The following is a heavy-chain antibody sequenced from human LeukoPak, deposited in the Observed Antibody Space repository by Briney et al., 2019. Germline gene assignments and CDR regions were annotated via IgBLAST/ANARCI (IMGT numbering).Heavy chain of an antibody. Sequence: ASVEVSCKASGYTFTSYYMHWVRQAPGQGLEWMGIINPSGGSTSYAQKFQGRVTMTRDMSTSTVYMELSSLRSEDTAVYYCARAQTMVRGVTDYWGQGTLVTVSS. J-gene: IGHJ4*02. CDR3: ARAQTMVRGVTDY. D-gene: IGHD3-10*01. V-gene: IGHV1-46*01. CDR2: INPSGGST. CDR1: GYTFTSYY.